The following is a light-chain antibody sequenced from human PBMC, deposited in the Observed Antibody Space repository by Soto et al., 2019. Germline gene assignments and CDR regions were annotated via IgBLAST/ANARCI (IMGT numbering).Light chain of an antibody. J-gene: IGKJ1*01. CDR2: GAS. Sequence: ETVLKLSPATLSGSPGVKATLSCAASQSVSSNLAWYQQKPGQAPRLLIYGASTRATGIPARFSGSGSGTEFTLTISSLQSEDFAVYYCQQYNNWPPVTFGQGTKVDIK. CDR1: QSVSSN. V-gene: IGKV3-15*01. CDR3: QQYNNWPPVT.